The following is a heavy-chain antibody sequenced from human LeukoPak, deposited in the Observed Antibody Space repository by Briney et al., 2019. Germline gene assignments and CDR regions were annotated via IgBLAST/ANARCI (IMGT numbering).Heavy chain of an antibody. Sequence: GASVKVSCKASGYTFTSYDINCVRQATVQGLEWMGWMNPNSGNTGYAQKFQGRVTITRNTSISTAYMELSSLRSEDTAVYYCARVIEQSRGKFDPWGQGTLVTVSS. J-gene: IGHJ5*02. CDR3: ARVIEQSRGKFDP. CDR1: GYTFTSYD. V-gene: IGHV1-8*03. CDR2: MNPNSGNT. D-gene: IGHD3-10*01.